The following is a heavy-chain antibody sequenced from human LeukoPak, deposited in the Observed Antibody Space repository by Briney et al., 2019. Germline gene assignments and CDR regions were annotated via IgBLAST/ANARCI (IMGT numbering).Heavy chain of an antibody. D-gene: IGHD3-10*01. CDR1: GFTFSSYA. V-gene: IGHV3-30*04. J-gene: IGHJ4*02. CDR2: ISYDGSNK. Sequence: GRSLRLSCAASGFTFSSYAMHWVRQAPGKGLEWVAVISYDGSNKYYADSVRGRFTISRDNSKNTLYPQMNSLRAEDTAVYYCARGSILLWFGELLSDYFDYWGQGTLVTVSS. CDR3: ARGSILLWFGELLSDYFDY.